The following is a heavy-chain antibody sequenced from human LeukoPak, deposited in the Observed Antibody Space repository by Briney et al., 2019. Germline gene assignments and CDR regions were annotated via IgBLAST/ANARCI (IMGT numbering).Heavy chain of an antibody. CDR3: ARDGTGTGWFDP. V-gene: IGHV3-30*02. CDR2: IRYDGSNQ. J-gene: IGHJ5*02. CDR1: GFTFSNYG. D-gene: IGHD1-7*01. Sequence: GGSLRFSCAASGFTFSNYGMHWVRQAPGKGLEWVAFIRYDGSNQYPADSVKGRFTISRDNSKNTLYLQMNSLKTEDTAMYFCARDGTGTGWFDPWGQGTLVTVSS.